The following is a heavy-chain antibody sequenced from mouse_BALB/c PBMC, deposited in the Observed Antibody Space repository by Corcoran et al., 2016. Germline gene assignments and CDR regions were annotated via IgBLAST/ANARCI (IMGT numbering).Heavy chain of an antibody. D-gene: IGHD1-1*01. Sequence: QVTLKESGPGILQASQNLSLTCSFSGFSLSTSGMGVSWIRQPSGKGLEWLAHIYWDDDKRYNPSLKSRLTISKDTSRNQVFLKITSVDTADTATYYCARSTLTEYFDYWGQGTTLTVSS. CDR3: ARSTLTEYFDY. CDR2: IYWDDDK. V-gene: IGHV8-12*01. J-gene: IGHJ2*01. CDR1: GFSLSTSGMG.